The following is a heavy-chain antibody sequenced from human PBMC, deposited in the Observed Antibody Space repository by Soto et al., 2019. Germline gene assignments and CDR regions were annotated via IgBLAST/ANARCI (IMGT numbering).Heavy chain of an antibody. CDR1: GFTFSSYG. D-gene: IGHD3-10*01. Sequence: GGSLRLSCAAFGFTFSSYGMHWVRQAPGKGLEWVAVIWYDGSNKYYADSVKGRFTISRDNSKNTLYLQMNSLRAEDTAVYYCARERRITMVRGVRAGMDVWGQGTTVTVSS. J-gene: IGHJ6*02. V-gene: IGHV3-33*01. CDR3: ARERRITMVRGVRAGMDV. CDR2: IWYDGSNK.